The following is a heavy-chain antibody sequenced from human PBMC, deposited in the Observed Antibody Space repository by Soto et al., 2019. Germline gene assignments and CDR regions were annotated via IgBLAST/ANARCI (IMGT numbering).Heavy chain of an antibody. CDR2: IKSIGSDGTA. V-gene: IGHV3-15*03. CDR1: GLKCINDW. D-gene: IGHD4-17*01. Sequence: GGSLRLSSTVSGLKCINDWMSWARQAPGKGLEWIGRIKSIGSDGTAAYAAPVKGRFTISRDDSKSIVALQMNSLETEDTAVYYCIWVNKVTSFGYWGQGTLVTVSS. J-gene: IGHJ4*02. CDR3: IWVNKVTSFGY.